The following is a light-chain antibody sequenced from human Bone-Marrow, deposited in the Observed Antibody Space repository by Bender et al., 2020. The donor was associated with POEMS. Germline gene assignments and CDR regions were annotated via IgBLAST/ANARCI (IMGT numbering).Light chain of an antibody. CDR3: GSCTSSLTYV. CDR1: SSDVSDYQF. V-gene: IGLV2-14*01. Sequence: QSALTQPASVSGSPGQSITISCTVMSSDVSDYQFVSWYQQHPGKAPKLLIYTVGHRPSGVSSRFSASKSGNTASLTISGLQAEDEADYYCGSCTSSLTYVFGTGTKVAVL. CDR2: TVG. J-gene: IGLJ1*01.